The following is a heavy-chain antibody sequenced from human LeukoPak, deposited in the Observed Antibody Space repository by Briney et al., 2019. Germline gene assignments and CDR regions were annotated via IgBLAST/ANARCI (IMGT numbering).Heavy chain of an antibody. V-gene: IGHV3-74*01. Sequence: GGSLRLSCAASGFTFSSNWMHWVRQAPGKGLVWVSRINEDGSTTNYADSVKGRSTIFRDNSKNTLYLQMNSLRAEDTAVYYCARDIPSDFWSGYYTFYYYYGMDVWGQGTTVTVSS. J-gene: IGHJ6*02. D-gene: IGHD3-3*01. CDR1: GFTFSSNW. CDR3: ARDIPSDFWSGYYTFYYYYGMDV. CDR2: INEDGSTT.